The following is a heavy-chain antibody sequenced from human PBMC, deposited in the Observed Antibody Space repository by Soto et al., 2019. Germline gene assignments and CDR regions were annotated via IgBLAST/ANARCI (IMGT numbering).Heavy chain of an antibody. J-gene: IGHJ4*02. V-gene: IGHV3-30*18. CDR1: GFTFSSYG. CDR3: AKDRDIAAAGLQYYFDY. Sequence: GGSLILSCAASGFTFSSYGMHWVRQAPGKGLEWVAVISYDGSNKYYADSVKGRFTISRDNSKNTLYLQMNSLRAEDTAVYYCAKDRDIAAAGLQYYFDYWGQGTLVIVSS. D-gene: IGHD6-13*01. CDR2: ISYDGSNK.